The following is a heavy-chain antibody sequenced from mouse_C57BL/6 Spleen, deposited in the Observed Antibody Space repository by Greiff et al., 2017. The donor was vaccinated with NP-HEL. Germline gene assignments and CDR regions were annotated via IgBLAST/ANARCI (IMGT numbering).Heavy chain of an antibody. CDR1: GFTFSDAW. CDR2: IGNKANNHAY. J-gene: IGHJ3*01. Sequence: EVKLVESGGGLVQPGGSMKLSCAASGFTFSDAWMDWVRQSPEQGLEWVAEIGNKANNHAYYYAESVKGRFTISRDDSKSSVYLQMNSLRAEDTGIYYCTSQLGFAYWGQGTLVTVSA. CDR3: TSQLGFAY. D-gene: IGHD3-1*01. V-gene: IGHV6-6*01.